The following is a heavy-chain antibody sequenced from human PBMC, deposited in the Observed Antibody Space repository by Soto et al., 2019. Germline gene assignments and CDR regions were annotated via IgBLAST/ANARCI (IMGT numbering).Heavy chain of an antibody. J-gene: IGHJ6*02. Sequence: SQTLSLTCAISGDSVSSNSAAWNWIRQSPSRGLEWLGRTYYRSKWYNDYAVSVKSRITINPDTSKNQFSRQLNSVTPEDTAVYYCARDPVAVAGLNYYYYYGMDVWGQGTTVTVSS. D-gene: IGHD6-19*01. CDR2: TYYRSKWYN. CDR1: GDSVSSNSAA. CDR3: ARDPVAVAGLNYYYYYGMDV. V-gene: IGHV6-1*01.